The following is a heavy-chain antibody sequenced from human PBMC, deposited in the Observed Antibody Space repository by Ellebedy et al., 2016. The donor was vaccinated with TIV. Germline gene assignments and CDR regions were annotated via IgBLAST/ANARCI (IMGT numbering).Heavy chain of an antibody. CDR2: ISGSGGST. Sequence: GESLKISXAASGFTFSSYAMSWVRQAPGKGLEWVSAISGSGGSTYYADSVKGRFTISRDNSKNTLYLQMNSLRAEDTAVYYCANSYDSSGRDAFDIWGQGTMVTVSS. D-gene: IGHD3-22*01. CDR3: ANSYDSSGRDAFDI. V-gene: IGHV3-23*01. CDR1: GFTFSSYA. J-gene: IGHJ3*02.